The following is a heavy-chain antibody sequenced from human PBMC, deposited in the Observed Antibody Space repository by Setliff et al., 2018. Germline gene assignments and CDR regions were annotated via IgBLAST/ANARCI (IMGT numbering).Heavy chain of an antibody. CDR2: IHHSGIT. Sequence: PSETLSLTCAVYGGSFSDNYWSWIRQPPGKGLEWIGQIHHSGITNYSTSLKSRVTISVDMSKNQISLKLSSVAAADTAVYYCANHGCSGAGCKFYFDPWGQGTLVTVSS. V-gene: IGHV4-34*01. CDR1: GGSFSDNY. CDR3: ANHGCSGAGCKFYFDP. J-gene: IGHJ5*02. D-gene: IGHD2-15*01.